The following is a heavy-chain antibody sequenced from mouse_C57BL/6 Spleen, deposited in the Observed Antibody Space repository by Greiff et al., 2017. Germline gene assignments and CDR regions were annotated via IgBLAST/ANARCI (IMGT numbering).Heavy chain of an antibody. Sequence: QVQLQQSGAELVRPGASVTLSCKASGYTFTDYEMHWVKQTPVHGLEWIGAIDPETGGTAYNQKFKGKAILTADKSSSTAYMELRSLTSEDSAVYYCTRRLITTVVGYVDVWGTGTTVTVSS. CDR3: TRRLITTVVGYVDV. CDR2: IDPETGGT. J-gene: IGHJ1*03. V-gene: IGHV1-15*01. CDR1: GYTFTDYE. D-gene: IGHD1-1*01.